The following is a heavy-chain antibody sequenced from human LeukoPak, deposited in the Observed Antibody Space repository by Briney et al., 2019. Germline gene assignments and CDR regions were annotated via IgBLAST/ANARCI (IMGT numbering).Heavy chain of an antibody. D-gene: IGHD3-3*01. CDR2: INPNSGGT. V-gene: IGHV1-2*02. Sequence: ASVKVSCKASGYTFTGYYMHWVRQAPGQGLEWMGWINPNSGGTNYAQKFQGRVTMTRDTSISTAYMELSRLRSDDTAVYYCARGGLDFWSGYYTQRGSNWFDPWGQGTLVTVSS. CDR1: GYTFTGYY. J-gene: IGHJ5*02. CDR3: ARGGLDFWSGYYTQRGSNWFDP.